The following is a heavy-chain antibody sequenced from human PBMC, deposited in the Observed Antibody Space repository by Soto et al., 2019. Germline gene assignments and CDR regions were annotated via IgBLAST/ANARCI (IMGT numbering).Heavy chain of an antibody. J-gene: IGHJ3*02. CDR1: GFTFSSYG. D-gene: IGHD6-13*01. CDR3: ASTAGGIVGGALDI. Sequence: QVHLEESGGGVVQPGTSLRLSCVASGFTFSSYGMHWVRQAPGKGLEWVAVITNTGNKKYYADSVKGRFTTSRDNSQNTLFPQMDSLMSEDTAMYYCASTAGGIVGGALDICGQGTMVTVS. CDR2: ITNTGNKK. V-gene: IGHV3-30-3*01.